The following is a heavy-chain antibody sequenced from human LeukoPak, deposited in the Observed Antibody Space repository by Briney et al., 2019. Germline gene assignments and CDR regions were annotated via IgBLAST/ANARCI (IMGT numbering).Heavy chain of an antibody. Sequence: ASVKVSCKASGYTFTGYFIHWVRQAPGQGLEWMGWISGYNGYTHYAHNLQGRVTMPTDTSTSTAYMELRSLRSDDTAVYYCARDEARYSSGYYPNWFDPWGQGTLVTVSS. D-gene: IGHD3-22*01. CDR3: ARDEARYSSGYYPNWFDP. CDR2: ISGYNGYT. V-gene: IGHV1-18*01. CDR1: GYTFTGYF. J-gene: IGHJ5*02.